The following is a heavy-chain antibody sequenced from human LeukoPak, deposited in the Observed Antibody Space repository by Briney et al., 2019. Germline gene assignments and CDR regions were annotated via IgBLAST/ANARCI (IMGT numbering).Heavy chain of an antibody. Sequence: SGPTLVNPTQTLTLTCTFSGSSLSTSGMCVSWIRQPPGKALEWLARIDWDDDQYYSTSLKTRLAISKDTSKNQVVLTMTNMDPVDTATYYCARTRYSSGWPEYFQDWGEGTLDTVSS. J-gene: IGHJ1*01. D-gene: IGHD6-19*01. CDR3: ARTRYSSGWPEYFQD. CDR1: GSSLSTSGMC. V-gene: IGHV2-70*11. CDR2: IDWDDDQ.